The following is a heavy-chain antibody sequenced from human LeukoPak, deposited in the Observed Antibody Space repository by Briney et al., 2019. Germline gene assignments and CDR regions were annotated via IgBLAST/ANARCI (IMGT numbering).Heavy chain of an antibody. CDR3: ASTMVRGVKDAFDI. V-gene: IGHV3-53*01. CDR2: IYSGGST. D-gene: IGHD3-10*01. Sequence: GGSLRLSCAASGFTVSSNYMSWVRQAPGKGLEWVSVIYSGGSTYYADSVKGRFTISRDNSKNTLYPQMNSLRAEDTAVYYCASTMVRGVKDAFDIWGQGTMVTVSS. CDR1: GFTVSSNY. J-gene: IGHJ3*02.